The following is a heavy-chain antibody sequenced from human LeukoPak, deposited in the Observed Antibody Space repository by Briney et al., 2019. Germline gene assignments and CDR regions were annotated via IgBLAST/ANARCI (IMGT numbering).Heavy chain of an antibody. CDR1: GYTFTGYY. J-gene: IGHJ4*02. CDR3: ARSYDSSGYSDY. Sequence: ASVMVSCKASGYTFTGYYMHWVRQAPGQGLEWMGWINPNSGGTNYAQKFQGRVTMTRDTSISTAYMELSRLRSDDTAVYYCARSYDSSGYSDYWGQGTLVTVSS. D-gene: IGHD3-22*01. CDR2: INPNSGGT. V-gene: IGHV1-2*02.